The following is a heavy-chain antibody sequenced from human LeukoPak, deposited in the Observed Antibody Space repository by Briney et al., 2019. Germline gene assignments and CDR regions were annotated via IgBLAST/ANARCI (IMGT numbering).Heavy chain of an antibody. CDR1: GGSISSGSYY. Sequence: PSETLSLTCTVSGGSISSGSYYWGWIRQHPGKGLEWIGYIHNTGKTDYNPSLKSRIIISLDTSKNRFSLRLSSVTAADTALYYCARKNDCGDSYYMDVWGKGTTVTVSS. CDR2: IHNTGKT. CDR3: ARKNDCGDSYYMDV. J-gene: IGHJ6*03. V-gene: IGHV4-31*03. D-gene: IGHD4-17*01.